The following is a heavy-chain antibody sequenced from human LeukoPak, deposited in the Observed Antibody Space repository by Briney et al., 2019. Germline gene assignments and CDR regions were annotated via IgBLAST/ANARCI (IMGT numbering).Heavy chain of an antibody. D-gene: IGHD4-17*01. V-gene: IGHV4-61*01. Sequence: SETLSLTCTVSGGSVSSGSYYWSWIRQPPGKGLEWIGYIYYSGSTNYNPSLKGRVTISVDTSKNQFSLKLSSVTAADTAVYYCARYTTVTTFDYWGQGTLVTVSS. CDR1: GGSVSSGSYY. CDR3: ARYTTVTTFDY. CDR2: IYYSGST. J-gene: IGHJ4*02.